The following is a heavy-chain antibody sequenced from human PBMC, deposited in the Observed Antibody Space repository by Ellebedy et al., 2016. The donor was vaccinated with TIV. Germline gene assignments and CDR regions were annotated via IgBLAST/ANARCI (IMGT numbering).Heavy chain of an antibody. Sequence: SETLSLXCAVYGGSFSGYYWSWIRQPPGKGLEWIGEINHSGSTNYNPSLKSRVTISVDTSKNQFSLKLSSVTAADTAVYYCAAGVHYWGQGTLVTVSS. CDR1: GGSFSGYY. V-gene: IGHV4-34*01. J-gene: IGHJ4*02. D-gene: IGHD6-13*01. CDR2: INHSGST. CDR3: AAGVHY.